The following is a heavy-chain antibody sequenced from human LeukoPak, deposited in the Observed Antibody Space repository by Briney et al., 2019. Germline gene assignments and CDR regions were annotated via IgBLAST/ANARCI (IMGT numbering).Heavy chain of an antibody. CDR3: ARDLDSSSWYGEGNWFDP. V-gene: IGHV3-21*01. CDR2: ISSSSSYI. Sequence: GGSLRLSCAASGFPFSSHAMSWVRQPPGKGLEWVSSISSSSSYIYYADSVKGRFTISRDNAKNSLYLQMNSLRAEDTAVYYCARDLDSSSWYGEGNWFDPWGQGTLVTVSS. D-gene: IGHD6-13*01. J-gene: IGHJ5*02. CDR1: GFPFSSHA.